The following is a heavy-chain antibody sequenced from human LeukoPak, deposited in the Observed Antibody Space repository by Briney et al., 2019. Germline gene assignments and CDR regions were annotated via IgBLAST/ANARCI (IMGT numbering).Heavy chain of an antibody. CDR2: IRYDGSNK. CDR3: AKDTDHTFDY. V-gene: IGHV3-30*02. Sequence: AGGSLRLSCAACGFTFSSYGMHWVRQAPGKGLEWVSFIRYDGSNKYYADSVKGRFTISRDNSKNTLYLQMNSLRAEDTAVYYCAKDTDHTFDYWGQGTLVTVSS. J-gene: IGHJ4*02. CDR1: GFTFSSYG.